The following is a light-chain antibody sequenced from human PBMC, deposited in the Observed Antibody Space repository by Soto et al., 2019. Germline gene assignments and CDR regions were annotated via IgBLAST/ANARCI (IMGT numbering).Light chain of an antibody. CDR1: QSISSW. V-gene: IGKV1-5*01. Sequence: DIQMTQSPSTLSASVGARVTITCRASQSISSWLAWYQQKPGKAPKLLIYDASSLESGVPSRFSGSGSGTEFTLTISSLQPDDFATYYCQQYNSYWLTFGGGTKVDIK. CDR3: QQYNSYWLT. CDR2: DAS. J-gene: IGKJ4*01.